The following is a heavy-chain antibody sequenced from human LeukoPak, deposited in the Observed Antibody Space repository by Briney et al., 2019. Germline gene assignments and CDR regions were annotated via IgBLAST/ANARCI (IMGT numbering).Heavy chain of an antibody. D-gene: IGHD6-19*01. J-gene: IGHJ1*01. CDR2: IKQDGSEK. CDR1: GFTFSSYW. CDR3: ARDRVWWGIAVVPTFQH. V-gene: IGHV3-7*01. Sequence: GGSLRLSCAASGFTFSSYWMTWVRQAPGKGLEWVANIKQDGSEKYYVDSVKGRFTISRDNAKNSLYLQMNSLRAEDTAVYYCARDRVWWGIAVVPTFQHWGQGTLVTVSS.